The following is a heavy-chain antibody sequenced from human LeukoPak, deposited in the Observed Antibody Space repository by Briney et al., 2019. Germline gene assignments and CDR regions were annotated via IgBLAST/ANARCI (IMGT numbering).Heavy chain of an antibody. Sequence: SETLSLTCAVYGGSFSGYYWSWIRQPPGKGLEWIGEINHSGSTNYNPSLKSRVTISVDTSKNQFSLKLTSVTAADTAVYYCARLGQFRDYWGQGTLVTVSS. V-gene: IGHV4-34*01. J-gene: IGHJ4*02. CDR1: GGSFSGYY. CDR2: INHSGST. D-gene: IGHD3-16*01. CDR3: ARLGQFRDY.